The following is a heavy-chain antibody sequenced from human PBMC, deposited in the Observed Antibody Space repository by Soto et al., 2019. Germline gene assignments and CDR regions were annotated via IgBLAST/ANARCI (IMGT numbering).Heavy chain of an antibody. J-gene: IGHJ6*02. D-gene: IGHD4-4*01. Sequence: SETLSLTCTVSGGSISSYYWSWIRQPAGKGLEWIGRIYTSGSTNYNPSLKSRVTMSVDTSKNQFSLKLSSVTAADTAVYYGARTYCTTTACQAHGIDVWGQGTTVTVSS. CDR3: ARTYCTTTACQAHGIDV. V-gene: IGHV4-4*07. CDR2: IYTSGST. CDR1: GGSISSYY.